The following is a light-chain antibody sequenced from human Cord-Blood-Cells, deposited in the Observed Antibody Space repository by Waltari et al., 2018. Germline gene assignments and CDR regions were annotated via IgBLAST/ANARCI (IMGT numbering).Light chain of an antibody. V-gene: IGLV2-18*02. CDR2: EVS. CDR1: SSDVGSYNR. Sequence: QSALTQPPSVSGSPGQSVTISCTGTSSDVGSYNRVSWYQQPPGTAPKLMIYEVSNRPSGVPDRFSGSKSGNAASRTISGLQAEDEADYYWSSYTSSSTVVFGGGTKLTVL. CDR3: SSYTSSSTVV. J-gene: IGLJ2*01.